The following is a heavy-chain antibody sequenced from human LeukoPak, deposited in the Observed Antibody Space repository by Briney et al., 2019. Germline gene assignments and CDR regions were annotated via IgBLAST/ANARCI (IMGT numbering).Heavy chain of an antibody. J-gene: IGHJ5*02. V-gene: IGHV1-69*04. CDR2: IIPIFGIA. Sequence: SVKVSCKASGGTFSSYAISWVRQAPGQGLEWMGRIIPIFGIANHAQKFQGRVTITADKSTSTAYMELSSLRSEDTAVYYCAREGLRSFKWFDPWGQGTLVTVSS. CDR1: GGTFSSYA. CDR3: AREGLRSFKWFDP. D-gene: IGHD4-17*01.